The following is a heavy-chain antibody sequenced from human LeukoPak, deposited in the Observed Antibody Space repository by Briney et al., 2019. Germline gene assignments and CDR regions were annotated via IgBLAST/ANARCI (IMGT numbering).Heavy chain of an antibody. CDR2: IYSDGTT. D-gene: IGHD3-3*02. CDR3: ARDSSSFPNYFDY. J-gene: IGHJ4*02. V-gene: IGHV3-53*01. CDR1: GFTVSSTY. Sequence: GGSLRLSCAASGFTVSSTYMSWVCQAPGKGLEWVSLIYSDGTTFYADSVKGRFAISTDNSKNTLYLQMSSLRAEDTAVYYCARDSSSFPNYFDYWGQGTLITVSS.